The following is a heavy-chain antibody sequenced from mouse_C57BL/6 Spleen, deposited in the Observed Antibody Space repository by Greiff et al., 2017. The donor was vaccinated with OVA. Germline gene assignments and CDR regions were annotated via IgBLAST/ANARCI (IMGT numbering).Heavy chain of an antibody. Sequence: EVQGVESGGGLVKPGGSLKLSCAASGFTFSSYAMSWVRQTPEKRLEWVATISDGGSYTYYPDNVKGRFTISRDNAKNNLYLQMSHLKSEDTAMYYCAREGVPFAYWGQGTLVTVSA. J-gene: IGHJ3*01. CDR3: AREGVPFAY. CDR1: GFTFSSYA. CDR2: ISDGGSYT. V-gene: IGHV5-4*01.